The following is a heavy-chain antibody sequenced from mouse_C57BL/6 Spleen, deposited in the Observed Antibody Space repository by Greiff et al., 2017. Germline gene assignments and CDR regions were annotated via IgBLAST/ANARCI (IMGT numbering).Heavy chain of an antibody. V-gene: IGHV5-17*01. CDR1: GFTFSDYG. J-gene: IGHJ1*03. CDR3: AMPSCYVDWYFAV. D-gene: IGHD3-2*02. CDR2: ISSGSSTI. Sequence: EVQGVESGGGLVKPGGSLKLSCAASGFTFSDYGMHWVRQAPEKGLAWVAYISSGSSTIYYADTVKGRFTIARDNAKNTLFLQLTSLRSEDTAMYYCAMPSCYVDWYFAVWGTGTTVTVSS.